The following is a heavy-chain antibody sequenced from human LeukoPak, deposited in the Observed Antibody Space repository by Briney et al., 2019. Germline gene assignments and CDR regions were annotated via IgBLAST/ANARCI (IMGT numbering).Heavy chain of an antibody. CDR1: GGSISSYY. D-gene: IGHD1-26*01. V-gene: IGHV4-59*01. J-gene: IGHJ3*02. CDR2: IYYSGRT. Sequence: PSETLSLTCTVSGGSISSYYWSWIRQPPGKGLEWSGYIYYSGRTNYNPSLKSRVTISVDTSKNQFSLKLSSVTAADTAVYYCARDFIVGASGGAFDIWGQGTMVTVSS. CDR3: ARDFIVGASGGAFDI.